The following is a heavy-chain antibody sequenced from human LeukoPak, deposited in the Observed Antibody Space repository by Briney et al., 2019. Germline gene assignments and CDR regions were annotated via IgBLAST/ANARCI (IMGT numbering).Heavy chain of an antibody. CDR2: IYYSGST. V-gene: IGHV4-39*07. CDR1: GGSISSSSYY. J-gene: IGHJ4*02. Sequence: SETLSLTCTVSGGSISSSSYYWGWIRQPPGKGLEWIGSIYYSGSTYYNPSLKSRFTISVDTSKNQFSLTMSSVTAADTAVYYCARDGGMDTAMVSGYFDYWGQGTLVTVSS. CDR3: ARDGGMDTAMVSGYFDY. D-gene: IGHD5-18*01.